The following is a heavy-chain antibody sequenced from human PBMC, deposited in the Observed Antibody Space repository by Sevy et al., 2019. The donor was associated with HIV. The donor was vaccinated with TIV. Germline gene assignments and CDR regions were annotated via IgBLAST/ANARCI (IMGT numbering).Heavy chain of an antibody. CDR2: INPSGGYT. Sequence: ASVKVSCKASGYTFTSHYIYWVRQAPGQGLEWMALINPSGGYTVYEQKFQGRVSVTADTSTSTVYMDLGSLRSEDTAVFYCARATSCGGDCYFLEYWGPGTLVTVSS. D-gene: IGHD2-21*02. CDR1: GYTFTSHY. V-gene: IGHV1-46*01. CDR3: ARATSCGGDCYFLEY. J-gene: IGHJ4*02.